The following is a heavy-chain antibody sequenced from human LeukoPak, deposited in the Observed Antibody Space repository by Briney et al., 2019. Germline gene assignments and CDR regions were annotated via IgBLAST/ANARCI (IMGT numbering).Heavy chain of an antibody. CDR3: ARSGYDFWSGYSQYFQH. J-gene: IGHJ1*01. CDR2: INHSGST. Sequence: PSETLSLTCAVYGGSFSDYYWSWIRQPPGKGLEWIGEINHSGSTNYNPSLKSRVTISVDTSKNQFSLKLSSVTAADTAVYYCARSGYDFWSGYSQYFQHWGQGTLVTVSS. D-gene: IGHD3-3*01. CDR1: GGSFSDYY. V-gene: IGHV4-34*01.